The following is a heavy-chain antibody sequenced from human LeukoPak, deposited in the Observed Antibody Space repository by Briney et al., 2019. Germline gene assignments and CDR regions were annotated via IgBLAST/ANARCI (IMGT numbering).Heavy chain of an antibody. CDR1: GGSISSGGYY. D-gene: IGHD2-15*01. Sequence: SETLSLTCTVSGGSISSGGYYWSWIRQHPGKGLEWIGYIYYSGSTYYNPSLKSRVTISVDTSKNQFSLKLSSVTAADTAVYYCARGGTRQLLLRNWFDPWGQGTLVTVSS. J-gene: IGHJ5*02. CDR2: IYYSGST. V-gene: IGHV4-31*03. CDR3: ARGGTRQLLLRNWFDP.